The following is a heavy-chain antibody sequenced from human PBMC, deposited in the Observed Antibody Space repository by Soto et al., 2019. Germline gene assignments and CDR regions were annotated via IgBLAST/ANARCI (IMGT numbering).Heavy chain of an antibody. V-gene: IGHV3-30-3*01. J-gene: IGHJ6*02. CDR3: ARDEIRFSWAYGMDV. CDR2: ISYDGSNK. D-gene: IGHD3-3*01. CDR1: GFTFSSYA. Sequence: QVQLVESGGGVVQPGRSLRLSCAASGFTFSSYAMHWVRQAPGKGLEWVAVISYDGSNKYYADSVKGRFTISRDNFKNSLDLQMNSLRAEDMAVYYCARDEIRFSWAYGMDVWGQGTTVTVSS.